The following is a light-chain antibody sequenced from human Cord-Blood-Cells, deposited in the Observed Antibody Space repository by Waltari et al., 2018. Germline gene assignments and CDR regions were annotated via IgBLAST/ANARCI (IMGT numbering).Light chain of an antibody. CDR2: WAS. V-gene: IGKV4-1*01. J-gene: IGKJ2*03. CDR1: QSVLSSSNNKNY. Sequence: DIVMTPSPDSLAVSLGERATIHCKSSQSVLSSSNNKNYLAWYQQKPGQPPKLLIYWASTRESGVPDRFSGSGSGTDFTLTISSLQAEDVAVYYCQQYYSTPYSFGQGTKLEIK. CDR3: QQYYSTPYS.